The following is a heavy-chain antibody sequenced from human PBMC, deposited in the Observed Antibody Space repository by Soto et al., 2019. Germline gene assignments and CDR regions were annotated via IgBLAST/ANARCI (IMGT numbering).Heavy chain of an antibody. CDR2: IKQDGSEK. CDR3: ARDNVYSSSPGGDY. J-gene: IGHJ4*02. Sequence: PGGSLRLSCAASGFTFSSYWMSWVRQAPGKGLEWVANIKQDGSEKYYVDSVKGRFTISRDNAKNSLYLQMNSLRAEDTAVYYCARDNVYSSSPGGDYWGQGTLVTVSA. CDR1: GFTFSSYW. D-gene: IGHD6-6*01. V-gene: IGHV3-7*03.